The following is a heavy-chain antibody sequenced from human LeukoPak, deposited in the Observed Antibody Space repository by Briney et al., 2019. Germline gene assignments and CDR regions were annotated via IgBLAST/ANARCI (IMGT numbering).Heavy chain of an antibody. CDR1: GGTFSSYA. V-gene: IGHV1-69*04. CDR2: IIPILGIA. CDR3: ARDNIVPAAMNWFGP. D-gene: IGHD2-2*01. J-gene: IGHJ5*02. Sequence: SVKVSCKASGGTFSSYAISWVRQAPGQGLEWMGRIIPILGIANYAQKFQGRVTITADKSTSTAYMELSSLRSEDTAVYYCARDNIVPAAMNWFGPWGQGTLVTVSS.